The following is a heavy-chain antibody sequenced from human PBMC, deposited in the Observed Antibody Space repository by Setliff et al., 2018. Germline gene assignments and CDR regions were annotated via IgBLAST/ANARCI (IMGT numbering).Heavy chain of an antibody. V-gene: IGHV3-23*01. CDR2: ISGDSEYI. Sequence: GGSLRLSCATSGFTFKSYTMSWVRQAPGKGLEWVSAISGDSEYIYYRDSVKGRFTISRANSKNTLYLQMNSPRPEDTAVYYCARTCSGSGCYAGLESWGQGTPVTVSS. CDR3: ARTCSGSGCYAGLES. J-gene: IGHJ4*02. CDR1: GFTFKSYT. D-gene: IGHD2-15*01.